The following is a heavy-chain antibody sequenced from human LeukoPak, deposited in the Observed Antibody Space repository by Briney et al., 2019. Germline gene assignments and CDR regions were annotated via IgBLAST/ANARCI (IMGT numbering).Heavy chain of an antibody. D-gene: IGHD2-15*01. J-gene: IGHJ4*02. CDR1: GFTFSNAW. CDR2: IKSKTDGGTT. CDR3: TTEFSCGSCYILFDY. Sequence: GGSLRLSCAASGFTFSNAWMSWVRQAPGKGLEWVGRIKSKTDGGTTDYAAPVKGRFTISRDDSKNTLYLQMNSLKTEDTAVYYCTTEFSCGSCYILFDYWGQGTLVTVPS. V-gene: IGHV3-15*01.